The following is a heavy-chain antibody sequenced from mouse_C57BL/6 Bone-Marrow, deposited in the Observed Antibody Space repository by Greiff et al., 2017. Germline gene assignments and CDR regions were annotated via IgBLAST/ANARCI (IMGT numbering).Heavy chain of an antibody. D-gene: IGHD1-1*01. CDR3: AIYITTLVATHYYAMDD. J-gene: IGHJ4*01. CDR1: GFTFSDYY. CDR2: INSDGSST. Sequence: EVMLVESEGGLVQPGSSMKLSCTASGFTFSDYYMAWVRQVPEKGLEWVANINSDGSSTYYLDSLKSRFIISRDNAKNILYLQMSSLKSEDTATYYCAIYITTLVATHYYAMDDWGQGTTVTVSS. V-gene: IGHV5-16*01.